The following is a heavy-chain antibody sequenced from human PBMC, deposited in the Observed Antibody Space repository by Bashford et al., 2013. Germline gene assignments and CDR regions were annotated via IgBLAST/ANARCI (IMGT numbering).Heavy chain of an antibody. CDR1: GFNFGGCS. Sequence: GGSLRLSCVASGFNFGGCSMNWVRQTPEKGLEWLSYISASGSTIHYADSVKGRFTVSRDNAQNSLFLQMDSLKVDDTALYYCAAGAEWYFYGMDVWGPGTTVTVSS. J-gene: IGHJ6*02. D-gene: IGHD3-3*01. V-gene: IGHV3-48*03. CDR2: ISASGSTI. CDR3: AAGAEWYFYGMDV.